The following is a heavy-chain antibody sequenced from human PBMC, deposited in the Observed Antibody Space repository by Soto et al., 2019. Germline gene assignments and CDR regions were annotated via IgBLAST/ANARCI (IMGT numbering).Heavy chain of an antibody. J-gene: IGHJ4*02. Sequence: QVQLQESGPGLVKPSQTLSLTCTVSGGSISSGGYYWSWIRQHPGKGLEWIGYIYYSGSTYYNPSLKSRVTIAVDTSKNQFSLKLSSVTAADTAVYYCARDRAGALYFDYWGQGTLVTVSS. V-gene: IGHV4-31*03. CDR3: ARDRAGALYFDY. CDR2: IYYSGST. CDR1: GGSISSGGYY. D-gene: IGHD6-13*01.